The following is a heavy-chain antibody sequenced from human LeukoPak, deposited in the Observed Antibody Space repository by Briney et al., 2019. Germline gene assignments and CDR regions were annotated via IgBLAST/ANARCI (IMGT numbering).Heavy chain of an antibody. CDR2: IKSKTDGGTT. CDR3: ARDKGTSYLSSFDY. CDR1: GFTFSNAW. J-gene: IGHJ4*02. V-gene: IGHV3-15*01. D-gene: IGHD6-6*01. Sequence: GGSLRLPCAASGFTFSNAWMSWVRQAPGKGLEWVGRIKSKTDGGTTDYAAPVKGRFTISRDNSKNTLYLQMNSLRAADAAVYYCARDKGTSYLSSFDYWGQGTLVTVSS.